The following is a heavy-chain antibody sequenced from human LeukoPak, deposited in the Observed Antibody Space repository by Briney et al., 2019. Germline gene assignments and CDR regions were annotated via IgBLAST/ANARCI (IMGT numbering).Heavy chain of an antibody. D-gene: IGHD1-26*01. Sequence: GGSLRLSCAASGFTFSSNWMHWVRQAPGKGLVWVSRINEDRSTTNYADSVKGRSTIFRDNAKNTLYLQMNSLRAEDTAVYYCVRDLGGRSGHWGQGTLVTVSS. CDR2: INEDRSTT. V-gene: IGHV3-74*01. CDR1: GFTFSSNW. CDR3: VRDLGGRSGH. J-gene: IGHJ4*02.